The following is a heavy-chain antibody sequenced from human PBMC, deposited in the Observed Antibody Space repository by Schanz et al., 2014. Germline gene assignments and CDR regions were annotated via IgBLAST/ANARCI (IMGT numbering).Heavy chain of an antibody. D-gene: IGHD1-26*01. V-gene: IGHV3-23*04. J-gene: IGHJ4*02. Sequence: EVQLVESGGGLVEPGGSLRLSCEASGFTFSTSAMSWVRQAPGKGLEWVSSIRGSGGGTDYADSVKGRFTISRDNAKNSLFLQMHSLRADDTAVYYCARGARQYSGSYSPSDYWGQGTLVTVSS. CDR3: ARGARQYSGSYSPSDY. CDR2: IRGSGGGT. CDR1: GFTFSTSA.